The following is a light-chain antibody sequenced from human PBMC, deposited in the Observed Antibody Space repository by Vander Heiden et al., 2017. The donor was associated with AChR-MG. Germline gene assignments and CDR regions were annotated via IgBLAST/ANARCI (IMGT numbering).Light chain of an antibody. Sequence: QSVLTQPPSVSGAPGQKVTISCTGNTANIGAGYDVPWYQQLPGKAPQLLIFGNTNRPSGVPGRFSGSKSGTSASLAITGLQAEDEADYYCQSYDNSLSGRYVFGTGTKVTVL. CDR1: TANIGAGYD. V-gene: IGLV1-40*01. CDR2: GNT. J-gene: IGLJ1*01. CDR3: QSYDNSLSGRYV.